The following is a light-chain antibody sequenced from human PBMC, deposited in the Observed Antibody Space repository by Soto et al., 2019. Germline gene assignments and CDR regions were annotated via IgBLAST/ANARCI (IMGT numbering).Light chain of an antibody. Sequence: EIVLTQSPATLSLSPGERATLSCRASQSISSFLAWYQHKPGRAPRLLIYDVSKRATGIPARFSASGSGTDFNLTISSLEPEDFAVYYCHQRSSWPLTFGGGTTVEIK. J-gene: IGKJ4*01. V-gene: IGKV3-11*01. CDR1: QSISSF. CDR3: HQRSSWPLT. CDR2: DVS.